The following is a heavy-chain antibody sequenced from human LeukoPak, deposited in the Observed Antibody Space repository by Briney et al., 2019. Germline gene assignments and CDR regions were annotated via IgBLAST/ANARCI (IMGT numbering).Heavy chain of an antibody. V-gene: IGHV3-7*01. CDR1: GFPFSSYG. CDR2: MNQDGNEK. D-gene: IGHD3-9*01. J-gene: IGHJ5*02. CDR3: ARDVDRRDDP. Sequence: GGSLRLSCAASGFPFSSYGMNWVRQAPGKGLERVANMNQDGNEKRYVDSVKGRFTISRDNAKNLLFLQMNNMRVEDTGVYYCARDVDRRDDPWGQGILVTVSS.